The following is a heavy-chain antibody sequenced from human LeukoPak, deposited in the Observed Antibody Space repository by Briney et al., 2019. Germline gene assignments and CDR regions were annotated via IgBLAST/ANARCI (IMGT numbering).Heavy chain of an antibody. CDR1: GGSISSSSYY. CDR3: ARERIAAAGEYFDY. V-gene: IGHV4-39*07. CDR2: IYYSGST. Sequence: PSQTLSLTCTVSGGSISSSSYYWGWIRQPPGKGLEWIGSIYYSGSTYYNPSLKSRVTISVDTSKNQFSLKLSSVTAADTAVYYCARERIAAAGEYFDYWGQGTLVTVSS. D-gene: IGHD6-13*01. J-gene: IGHJ4*02.